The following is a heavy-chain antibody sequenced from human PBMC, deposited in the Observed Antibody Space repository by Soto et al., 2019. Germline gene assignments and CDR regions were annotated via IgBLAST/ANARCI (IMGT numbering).Heavy chain of an antibody. V-gene: IGHV3-30-3*01. CDR1: GFTFSSYA. D-gene: IGHD4-17*01. J-gene: IGHJ4*02. CDR2: ISYDGSNK. CDR3: ARVRVTVTTIGYFDY. Sequence: QVQLVESGGGVVQPGRSLRLSCAASGFTFSSYAMHWVRQAPGKGLEWVAVISYDGSNKYYADSVKGRFTISRDSSKNTLDLQMNSMRAEDTAVYYCARVRVTVTTIGYFDYWGQGTLVTVSS.